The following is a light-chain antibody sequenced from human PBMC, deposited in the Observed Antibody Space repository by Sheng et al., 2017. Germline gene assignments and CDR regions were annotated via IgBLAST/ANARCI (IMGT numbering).Light chain of an antibody. CDR3: QQSLA. Sequence: DIVMTQFPESLAVSLGERATINCKASQLLFRSNNNNYLAWYQQKPGRPPKLLIYRASTRASGVPERFSGSGSGTDFTLTINSLQAEDVAVYYCQQSLAFGQGDQGGNQ. CDR2: RAS. V-gene: IGKV4-1*01. J-gene: IGKJ1*01. CDR1: QLLFRSNNNNY.